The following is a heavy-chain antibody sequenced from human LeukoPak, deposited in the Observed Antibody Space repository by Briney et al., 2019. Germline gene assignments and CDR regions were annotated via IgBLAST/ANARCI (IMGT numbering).Heavy chain of an antibody. CDR1: GYSISGGYY. D-gene: IGHD5-18*01. CDR3: ARGRRYSYGKEPHFDY. V-gene: IGHV4-38-2*01. CDR2: IYHSGST. Sequence: SETLSLTCAVSGYSISGGYYWGWTRQPPGKGRGGMGSIYHSGSTYYNPSLKSRVTISVDTSKNQFSLKLSSVTAADTAVYYCARGRRYSYGKEPHFDYWGQGTLVTVSS. J-gene: IGHJ4*02.